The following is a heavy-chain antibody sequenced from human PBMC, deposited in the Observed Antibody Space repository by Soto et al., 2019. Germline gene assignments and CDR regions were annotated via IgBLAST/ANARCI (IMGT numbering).Heavy chain of an antibody. J-gene: IGHJ6*02. CDR1: GGSISSGDYY. CDR3: ARDPLQLGTSTHYYYYGMDV. Sequence: PSETLSLTCTVSGGSISSGDYYWSWIRQPPGKGLEWIGYIYYSGSTYYNPSLKSRVTMSVDTSKNQFSLKLSSVTAADTAVYYCARDPLQLGTSTHYYYYGMDVWGQGTTVTVSS. CDR2: IYYSGST. D-gene: IGHD4-4*01. V-gene: IGHV4-30-4*01.